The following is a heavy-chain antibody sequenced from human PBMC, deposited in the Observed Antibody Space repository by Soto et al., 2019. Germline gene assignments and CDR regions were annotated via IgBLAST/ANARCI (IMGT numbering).Heavy chain of an antibody. CDR2: ISGDGDTK. J-gene: IGHJ6*02. Sequence: EVQLLESGGALLQPGGSLRLSCAASGFTFSKNVMSWVRQAPGKGLEWVSGISGDGDTKYYADSVKGRFTISRDNSMNTVSLQMNTLRVDDTAVYYCVRNAGDWIRYGRDVWGQGTTVTVSS. V-gene: IGHV3-23*01. CDR3: VRNAGDWIRYGRDV. CDR1: GFTFSKNV. D-gene: IGHD7-27*01.